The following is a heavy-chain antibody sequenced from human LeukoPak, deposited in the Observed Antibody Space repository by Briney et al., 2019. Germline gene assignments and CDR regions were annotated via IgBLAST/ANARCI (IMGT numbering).Heavy chain of an antibody. CDR2: ISYDGSNK. CDR1: GFTFSSYG. CDR3: ARAVYDFWSGYIGPRNYYYGMDV. Sequence: PGGSLRLSCAASGFTFSSYGMHWVRQAPGRGLEWVAVISYDGSNKYYADSVKGRFTISRDNSKNTLYLQMNSLRAEDTAVYYCARAVYDFWSGYIGPRNYYYGMDVWGQGTTVTVSS. J-gene: IGHJ6*02. D-gene: IGHD3-3*01. V-gene: IGHV3-30*03.